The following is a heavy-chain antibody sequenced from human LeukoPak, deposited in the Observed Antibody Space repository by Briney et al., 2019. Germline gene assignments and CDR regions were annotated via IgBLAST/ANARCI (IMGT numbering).Heavy chain of an antibody. V-gene: IGHV3-21*01. D-gene: IGHD3-3*01. CDR3: AKANPYYDFWSGTDY. Sequence: GGSLRLSCAASGFTFRSYSMNWVRQAPGKGLEWVSSISSSSSYIYYADSVKGRFTISRDNAKNSLYLQMNSLRAEDTAVYYCAKANPYYDFWSGTDYWGQGTLVTVSS. J-gene: IGHJ4*02. CDR1: GFTFRSYS. CDR2: ISSSSSYI.